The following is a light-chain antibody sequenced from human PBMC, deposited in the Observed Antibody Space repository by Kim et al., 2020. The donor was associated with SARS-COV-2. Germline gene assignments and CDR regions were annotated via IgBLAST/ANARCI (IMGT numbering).Light chain of an antibody. CDR2: YDS. CDR1: NIGGHS. V-gene: IGLV3-21*01. J-gene: IGLJ1*01. Sequence: SYELTQTPSVSVAPGQTARITCGGNNIGGHSVHWYQQKPGQAPVLVIYYDSDRPSGIPERFSGSKAATTATMTISRVEAGDEADYYCQVWYTDTDDYVFGTGTKVTVL. CDR3: QVWYTDTDDYV.